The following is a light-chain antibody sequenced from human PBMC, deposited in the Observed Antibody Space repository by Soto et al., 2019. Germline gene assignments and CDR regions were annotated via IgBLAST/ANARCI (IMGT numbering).Light chain of an antibody. V-gene: IGKV3-11*01. CDR3: QQHRHWPPWT. Sequence: EVVFTQSPATLSLYPGVRATLSCRASENVRPFVDWYQQKPGQATRLLIYGASNRATGIPARFSGSGSGTDFSLTISNVEHEDFAVYYCQQHRHWPPWTFGQGTRDEIQ. CDR1: ENVRPF. CDR2: GAS. J-gene: IGKJ1*01.